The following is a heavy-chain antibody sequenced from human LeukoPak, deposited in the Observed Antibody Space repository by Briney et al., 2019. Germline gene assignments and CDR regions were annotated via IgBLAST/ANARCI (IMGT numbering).Heavy chain of an antibody. D-gene: IGHD5-24*01. CDR2: IFYSGST. Sequence: PSETLSLTCTVSGGSISSSSCYWGWIRQPPGKGLEWIGNIFYSGSTYYKPSLKSRVTISVDTSKNQFTLKLSSVTAADTAVYYCARLARDVYNIIAYFFDQWGQGTLVTVSS. CDR3: ARLARDVYNIIAYFFDQ. CDR1: GGSISSSSCY. J-gene: IGHJ4*02. V-gene: IGHV4-39*01.